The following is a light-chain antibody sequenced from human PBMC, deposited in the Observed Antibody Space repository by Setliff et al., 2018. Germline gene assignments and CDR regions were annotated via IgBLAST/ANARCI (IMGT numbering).Light chain of an antibody. CDR3: SSYTSSSTRV. CDR2: EVS. V-gene: IGLV2-14*01. J-gene: IGLJ1*01. CDR1: SSDVGGYNY. Sequence: QSALTQPRSVSGSPEQSVTISCTGTSSDVGGYNYVSWYQQHPGKAPKLMIYEVSNRPSGVSNRFSGSKSGNTASLTISGLQAEDEADYYCSSYTSSSTRVFGNGTKVTVL.